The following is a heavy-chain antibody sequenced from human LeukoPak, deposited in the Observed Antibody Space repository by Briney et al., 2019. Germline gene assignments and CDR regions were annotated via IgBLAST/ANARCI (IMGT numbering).Heavy chain of an antibody. V-gene: IGHV1-8*03. CDR1: GYTFTSYD. J-gene: IGHJ4*02. Sequence: ASVKVSCKASGYTFTSYDINWVRQATGQGLEWMGWMNPNSGNTGYAQKFQGRVTITRNTSVSTAYMELSSLRSEDTAVYYCARERAATGFDYWGQGTLVTVSS. CDR3: ARERAATGFDY. CDR2: MNPNSGNT. D-gene: IGHD6-25*01.